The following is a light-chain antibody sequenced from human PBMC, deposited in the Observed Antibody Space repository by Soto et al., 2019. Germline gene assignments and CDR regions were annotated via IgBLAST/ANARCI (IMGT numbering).Light chain of an antibody. J-gene: IGLJ2*01. CDR1: SSDVGTYNY. V-gene: IGLV2-14*03. CDR3: SSCTGSSTSVI. CDR2: DVS. Sequence: QSALTQPASVSGSPGQSITISCTGTSSDVGTYNYVSWYQQHPGKAPKVMIYDVSNRPSGVSNRFSGSKSGNTASLTISGRQAEDEADYYCSSCTGSSTSVIFGGGTTLTVL.